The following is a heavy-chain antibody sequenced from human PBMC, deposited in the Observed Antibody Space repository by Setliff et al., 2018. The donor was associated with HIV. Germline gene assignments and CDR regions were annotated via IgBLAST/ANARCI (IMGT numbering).Heavy chain of an antibody. Sequence: GASVKVSCKASGYSFTTYAISWVRQAPGQGLEWMGWISAYNGNTLYAQKFQGRVTMTTDTSTSTAYMDLRSLRSDDTAVYYCASFTAGSGGFLSDFWGQGTLVTVSS. CDR1: GYSFTTYA. J-gene: IGHJ4*02. CDR3: ASFTAGSGGFLSDF. CDR2: ISAYNGNT. D-gene: IGHD2-8*02. V-gene: IGHV1-18*01.